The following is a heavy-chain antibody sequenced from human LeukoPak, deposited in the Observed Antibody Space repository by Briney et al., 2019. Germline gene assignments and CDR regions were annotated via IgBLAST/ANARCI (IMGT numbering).Heavy chain of an antibody. Sequence: GGSLRLSCAASGFTFSSYEMNWVRQTPGKGLEWVSYISSSGSTIYYADSVKGRFTISRDNDKNSLYLQMNSLRAEDTAVYYCARGDSSRLLWFGELLRFNAFDIWGQGTMVTVSS. CDR3: ARGDSSRLLWFGELLRFNAFDI. D-gene: IGHD3-10*01. CDR1: GFTFSSYE. CDR2: ISSSGSTI. J-gene: IGHJ3*02. V-gene: IGHV3-48*03.